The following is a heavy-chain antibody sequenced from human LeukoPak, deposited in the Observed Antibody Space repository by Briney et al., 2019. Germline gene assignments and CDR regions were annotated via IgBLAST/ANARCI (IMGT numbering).Heavy chain of an antibody. Sequence: GGSLRLSCAASGFPFGNEAMSWVRQSPERGLEWVSSISPGGGTTYYADSVKGRFTISRDNSKNTLYVQMNSLRAEDTAVYYCAKDPNGDYIGTFDIWGQGTMVTVSS. CDR1: GFPFGNEA. CDR3: AKDPNGDYIGTFDI. D-gene: IGHD4-17*01. CDR2: ISPGGGTT. V-gene: IGHV3-23*01. J-gene: IGHJ3*02.